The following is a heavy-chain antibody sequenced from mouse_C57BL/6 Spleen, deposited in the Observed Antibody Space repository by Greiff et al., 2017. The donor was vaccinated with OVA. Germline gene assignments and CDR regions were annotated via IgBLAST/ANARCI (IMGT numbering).Heavy chain of an antibody. CDR3: ERYGNYGYYYAMDY. D-gene: IGHD2-1*01. CDR2: IYPGDGDT. V-gene: IGHV1-80*01. Sequence: VQLQQSGAELVKPGASVKISCKASGYAFSSYWMNWVKQRPGKGLEWIGQIYPGDGDTNYNGKFKGKATLTADKSSSTAYMQLSSLTSEDSAVYFCERYGNYGYYYAMDYWGQGTSVTVSS. J-gene: IGHJ4*01. CDR1: GYAFSSYW.